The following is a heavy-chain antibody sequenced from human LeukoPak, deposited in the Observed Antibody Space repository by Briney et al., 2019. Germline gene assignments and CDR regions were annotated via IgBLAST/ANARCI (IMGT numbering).Heavy chain of an antibody. D-gene: IGHD3-22*01. CDR3: ARDRDSSGLRDFDL. V-gene: IGHV4-59*01. J-gene: IGHJ2*01. CDR2: IYCSGNT. Sequence: SETLSLTCTVSGGSISSYYWSWIRQPPGKGLEWIGYIYCSGNTNYNPSLKSRVSISIDTSKNQFSLQLSSVTAADTAVYYCARDRDSSGLRDFDLWGRGTLVTVSA. CDR1: GGSISSYY.